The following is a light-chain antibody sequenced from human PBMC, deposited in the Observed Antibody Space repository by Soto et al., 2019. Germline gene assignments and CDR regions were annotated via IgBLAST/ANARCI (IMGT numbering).Light chain of an antibody. V-gene: IGKV3-15*01. Sequence: ETVMTQSPATLSVSPGERATLSCRASQTIANNLAWYQQRPGQAPRLLIYGASTRATGIPARFSGSGSGREFTLTISSLQSEDFAIYYCQQYNNWPPYTFGQGTKLEIK. CDR3: QQYNNWPPYT. CDR1: QTIANN. CDR2: GAS. J-gene: IGKJ2*01.